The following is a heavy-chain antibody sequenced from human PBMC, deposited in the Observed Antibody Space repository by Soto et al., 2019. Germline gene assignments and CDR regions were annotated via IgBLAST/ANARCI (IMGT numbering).Heavy chain of an antibody. CDR3: AGKVSGRHRPRDY. CDR1: GGSVSSSRYF. Sequence: QLQLQESGPGLVRPSETLSLPCNVSGGSVSSSRYFWAWIRQPPGKGVAWIGTIYYTGGTGYNQSLKSRVPLSVDTSKNQGAPKLSSVTATDTAVYYGAGKVSGRHRPRDYWGQGTLVTVSS. V-gene: IGHV4-39*01. J-gene: IGHJ4*02. CDR2: IYYTGGT.